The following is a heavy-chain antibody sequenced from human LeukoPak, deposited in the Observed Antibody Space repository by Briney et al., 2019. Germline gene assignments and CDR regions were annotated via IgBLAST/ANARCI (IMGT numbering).Heavy chain of an antibody. D-gene: IGHD6-6*01. CDR2: IYTSGTT. J-gene: IGHJ5*02. CDR3: ARAGLRGSSSVWWFDP. CDR1: GGSISSGNYY. Sequence: SETLSLTCTVSGGSISSGNYYWSWIRQPAGKGLEWIGRIYTSGTTNYNPYLKSRVTISVDTSKNQVSLKLSSVTAADTAVYYCARAGLRGSSSVWWFDPWGQGTLVTVSS. V-gene: IGHV4-61*02.